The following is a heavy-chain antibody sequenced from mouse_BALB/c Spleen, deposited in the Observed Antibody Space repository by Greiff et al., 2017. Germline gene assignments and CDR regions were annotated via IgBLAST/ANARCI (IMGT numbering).Heavy chain of an antibody. V-gene: IGHV1S135*01. CDR3: ARSGIDNPYAMDY. D-gene: IGHD1-3*01. Sequence: VQLQQSGPELMKPGASVKISCKASGYSFTSYYMHWVKQSHGKSLEWIGYIDPFNGGTSYNQKFKGKATLTVDKSSSTAYMHLSSLTSEDSAVYYCARSGIDNPYAMDYGGQGTAVTVSS. CDR2: IDPFNGGT. CDR1: GYSFTSYY. J-gene: IGHJ4*01.